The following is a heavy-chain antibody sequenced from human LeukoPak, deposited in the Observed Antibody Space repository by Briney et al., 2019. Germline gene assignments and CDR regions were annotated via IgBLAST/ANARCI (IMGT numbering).Heavy chain of an antibody. CDR3: AGGYAFDV. J-gene: IGHJ3*01. V-gene: IGHV6-1*01. Sequence: PTLSLTCAISGDSVSNNNYAWNWIRPSPSRGLEWLGRTYYRSQWHNDYARSVMGRISVDPDTSKNQFSLHLSSVTPDDTAVYYCAGGYAFDVWGQGTMVTVSS. CDR1: GDSVSNNNYA. CDR2: TYYRSQWHN.